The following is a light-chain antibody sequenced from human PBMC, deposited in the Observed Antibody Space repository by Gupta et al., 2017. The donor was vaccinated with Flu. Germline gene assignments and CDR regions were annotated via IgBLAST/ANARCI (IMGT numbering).Light chain of an antibody. Sequence: TSSDVGGYNYVSWYQQYPGKAPKVMIYEVSNRPSGVSNRFSGSKSGNTASLTISGLQAEDEADYYCCSYAGSSTWVFGTGTTVTAL. CDR3: CSYAGSSTWV. CDR2: EVS. V-gene: IGLV2-14*01. J-gene: IGLJ1*01. CDR1: SSDVGGYNY.